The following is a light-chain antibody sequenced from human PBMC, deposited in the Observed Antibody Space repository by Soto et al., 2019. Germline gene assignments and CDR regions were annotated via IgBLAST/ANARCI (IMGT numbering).Light chain of an antibody. CDR1: SGDIGSYNR. CDR3: SSYTNINTTACV. V-gene: IGLV2-14*01. J-gene: IGLJ1*01. Sequence: QSDLTQPASVSGSPGQSITISCTGTSGDIGSYNRVSWYQQPPGKAPKLIIYEVTDRPSGVSNRFSGSNSGNTASLTISGLQAEDDAEYYCSSYTNINTTACVFGTGTKV. CDR2: EVT.